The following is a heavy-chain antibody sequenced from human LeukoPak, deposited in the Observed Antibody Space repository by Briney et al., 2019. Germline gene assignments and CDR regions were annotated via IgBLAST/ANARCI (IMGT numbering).Heavy chain of an antibody. CDR2: IYHSGST. Sequence: SQTLSLTCAVSGGSISSGGYSWSWIRQPPGKGLEWIGYIYHSGSTYYNPSLKSRVTISVDRSKNRFSLKLSSVTAADTAVYYCARGHGIYYDSSGYYYFDYWGQGTLVTVSS. D-gene: IGHD3-22*01. V-gene: IGHV4-30-2*01. CDR1: GGSISSGGYS. J-gene: IGHJ4*02. CDR3: ARGHGIYYDSSGYYYFDY.